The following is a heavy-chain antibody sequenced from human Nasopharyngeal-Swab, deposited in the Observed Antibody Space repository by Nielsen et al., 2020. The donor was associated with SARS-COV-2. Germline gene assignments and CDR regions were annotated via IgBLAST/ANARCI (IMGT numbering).Heavy chain of an antibody. Sequence: ASVKVSCKASGYTFTGYFIRWVRQAPGQGLEWMGWINPNSGGTNYAQTFQGRVTMTRDTSITTAYMELSRLRSDDTAVYYCARVPGHPSFWGQGTLVTVSS. CDR2: INPNSGGT. J-gene: IGHJ4*02. D-gene: IGHD3-10*01. CDR3: ARVPGHPSF. CDR1: GYTFTGYF. V-gene: IGHV1-2*02.